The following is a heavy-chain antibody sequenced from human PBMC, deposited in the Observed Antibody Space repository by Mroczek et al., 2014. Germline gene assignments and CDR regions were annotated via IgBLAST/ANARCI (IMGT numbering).Heavy chain of an antibody. CDR2: IYYSGST. CDR1: GGSISSGDYY. J-gene: IGHJ6*02. D-gene: IGHD3-3*01. CDR3: ARDQRLTIFGVADYYYYYGMDV. V-gene: IGHV4-30-4*01. Sequence: QVQLVESGPGLVKPSQTLSLTCTVSGGSISSGDYYWSWIRQPPGKGLEWIGYIYYSGSTYYNPSLKSRVTISVDTSKNQFSLKLSSVTAADTAVYYCARDQRLTIFGVADYYYYYGMDVWGQGTTVTVSS.